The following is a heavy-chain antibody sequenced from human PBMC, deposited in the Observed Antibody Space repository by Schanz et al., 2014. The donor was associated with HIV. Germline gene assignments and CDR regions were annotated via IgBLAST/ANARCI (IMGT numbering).Heavy chain of an antibody. V-gene: IGHV3-33*08. D-gene: IGHD4-4*01. CDR1: GFTFSNYG. CDR3: ARVEGPPTFYYYYYGSDV. J-gene: IGHJ6*02. Sequence: VQLVESGGGVVQPGRSLRLSCAVSGFTFSNYGMHWVRQAPGKGLEWVAVIWYDGSNKDYGDSVKGRFTISRDNSKNTLYLQMNSLRAEDTAVYYCARVEGPPTFYYYYYGSDVWGQGTAVIVSS. CDR2: IWYDGSNK.